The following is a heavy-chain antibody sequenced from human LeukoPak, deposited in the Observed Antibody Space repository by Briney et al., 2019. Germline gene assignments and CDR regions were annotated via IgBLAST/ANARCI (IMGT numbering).Heavy chain of an antibody. V-gene: IGHV4-39*07. D-gene: IGHD3-22*01. CDR2: INHSGST. CDR3: ARGLGGYYPRPFDY. J-gene: IGHJ4*02. Sequence: PSETLSLTCTVSGGSISSSSYYWSWIRQPPGKGLEWIGEINHSGSTNYNPSLKSRVTISVDTSKNQFSLKLSSVTAADTAVYYCARGLGGYYPRPFDYWGQGTLVTVSS. CDR1: GGSISSSSYY.